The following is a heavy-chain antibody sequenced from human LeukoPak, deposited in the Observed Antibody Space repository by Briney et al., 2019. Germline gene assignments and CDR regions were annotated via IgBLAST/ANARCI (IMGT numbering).Heavy chain of an antibody. D-gene: IGHD3-9*01. CDR2: IIPIFGTA. CDR1: GGTFSSYA. J-gene: IGHJ5*02. V-gene: IGHV1-69*05. Sequence: ASVKVSCKASGGTFSSYAISWVRQAPGQGLEWMGRIIPIFGTANYAQKFQGRVTITTDESTSTAYMELSSLRSEDTAVYYCARGPRYYDILTGYYNARAGPAGYNWFDPWGQGTLVTVSS. CDR3: ARGPRYYDILTGYYNARAGPAGYNWFDP.